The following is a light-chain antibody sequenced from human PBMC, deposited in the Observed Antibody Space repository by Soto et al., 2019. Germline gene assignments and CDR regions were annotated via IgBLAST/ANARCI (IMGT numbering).Light chain of an antibody. V-gene: IGKV1-9*01. Sequence: IQLTQSPSSLSASVGDRVTITCRASQGISSYLAWYQQKPGKAPKLLIYAASTLQSGVPSRFSGSGSGTDFTLTISSLQPEGFATYYCQQLNSYPSITFGQGTRLEIK. CDR1: QGISSY. J-gene: IGKJ5*01. CDR3: QQLNSYPSIT. CDR2: AAS.